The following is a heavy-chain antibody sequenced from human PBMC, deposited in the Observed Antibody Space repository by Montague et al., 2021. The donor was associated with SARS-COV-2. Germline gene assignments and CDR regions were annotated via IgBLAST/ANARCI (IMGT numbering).Heavy chain of an antibody. CDR2: IDYSGST. D-gene: IGHD6-19*01. CDR1: GGSLKNYY. J-gene: IGHJ4*02. Sequence: SETLSLTCSVSGGSLKNYYWSWIRQPPGKELEWMGYIDYSGSTNYNPSLRFRLILSVDTSSNQFSLKLNSLTSADTAVYYCARIHSSGWAYFFDYWGQGTLVSVSS. V-gene: IGHV4-59*01. CDR3: ARIHSSGWAYFFDY.